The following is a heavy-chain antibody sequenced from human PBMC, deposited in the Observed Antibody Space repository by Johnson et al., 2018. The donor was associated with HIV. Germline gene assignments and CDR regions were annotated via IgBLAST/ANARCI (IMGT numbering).Heavy chain of an antibody. J-gene: IGHJ3*02. CDR2: IDWTGAST. D-gene: IGHD2-15*01. V-gene: IGHV3-20*04. Sequence: EVQLVESGGGVERPGGSLRLSCVGSGFIFDDYGMSWVRQVPGKGLEWVSGIDWTGASTGYADSVKGRFTIFRDNAKNTLYLQMNSLRAEDTAVFYCARDRKWVGARSGDAFDIWGQGTMVTVSS. CDR3: ARDRKWVGARSGDAFDI. CDR1: GFIFDDYG.